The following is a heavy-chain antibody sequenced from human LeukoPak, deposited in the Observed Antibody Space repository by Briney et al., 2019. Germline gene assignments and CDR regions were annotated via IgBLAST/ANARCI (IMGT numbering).Heavy chain of an antibody. CDR2: INHSGST. CDR1: GGSFSGYY. Sequence: PSETLSLTCAVYGGSFSGYYWSWIRQPPGKGLEWIGEINHSGSTNYNPSLKSRVTISVDTSKNQFSLKLSSVTAADTAVYYCARRRWLDNWFDPWGQGTLVTVSS. D-gene: IGHD4-23*01. V-gene: IGHV4-34*01. J-gene: IGHJ5*02. CDR3: ARRRWLDNWFDP.